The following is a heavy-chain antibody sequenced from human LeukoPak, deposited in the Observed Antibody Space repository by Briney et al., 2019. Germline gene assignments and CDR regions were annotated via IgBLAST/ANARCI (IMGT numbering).Heavy chain of an antibody. Sequence: GASVKVSCKTSGYTFSSYSISWVRQAHGQGLEWMGSISPYNGNTNYAQKLQGRVTMTTDTSTSTAYMDLRSLRSDDTALYYCATSITMVRGVIISGDWFDPWGQGTLVTVSS. D-gene: IGHD3-10*01. J-gene: IGHJ5*02. CDR1: GYTFSSYS. CDR3: ATSITMVRGVIISGDWFDP. V-gene: IGHV1-18*01. CDR2: ISPYNGNT.